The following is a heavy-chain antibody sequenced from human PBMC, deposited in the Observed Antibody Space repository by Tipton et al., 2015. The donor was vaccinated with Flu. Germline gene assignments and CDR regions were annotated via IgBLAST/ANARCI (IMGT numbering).Heavy chain of an antibody. CDR2: INRSGNVR. J-gene: IGHJ6*02. CDR3: AREPEYCSSTSCYSGSMDV. D-gene: IGHD2-2*01. CDR1: GFTFSNYE. V-gene: IGHV3-48*03. Sequence: SLRLSCAASGFTFSNYEMNWVRQAPGKGLEWVAHINRSGNVRFHADSVKGRFTISRDDAKNSLYLQMNSLRAEDTALYYCAREPEYCSSTSCYSGSMDVWGQGTTVTVSS.